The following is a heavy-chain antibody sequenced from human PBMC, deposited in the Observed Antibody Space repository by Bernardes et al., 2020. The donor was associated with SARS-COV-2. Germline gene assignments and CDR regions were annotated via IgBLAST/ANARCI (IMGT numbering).Heavy chain of an antibody. CDR2: IKRDGSET. V-gene: IGHV3-7*03. CDR3: ARSAGMDV. J-gene: IGHJ6*02. Sequence: GGSLRLSCAGSGFDFSDYWMAWVRQAPGKGLEWVANIKRDGSETYYVDSVKGRFTISSDNAKNFVFLQMNSLRAEDTAIFYCARSAGMDVWGQGTMVTVSS. CDR1: GFDFSDYW.